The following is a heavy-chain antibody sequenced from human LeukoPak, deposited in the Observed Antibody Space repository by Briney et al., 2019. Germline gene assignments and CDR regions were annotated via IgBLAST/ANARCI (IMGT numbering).Heavy chain of an antibody. D-gene: IGHD4-23*01. J-gene: IGHJ4*02. CDR3: ARDRGGLAFDY. V-gene: IGHV4-61*03. Sequence: SETLSLTCISGGSISSSSYYWGWIRQPPGKGLEWIGFFYYSGSTNYNPSLKSRVTISVDTSKNHFSLKLSSVTAADTAVYYCARDRGGLAFDYWGQGTLVTVSS. CDR1: GGSISSSSYY. CDR2: FYYSGST.